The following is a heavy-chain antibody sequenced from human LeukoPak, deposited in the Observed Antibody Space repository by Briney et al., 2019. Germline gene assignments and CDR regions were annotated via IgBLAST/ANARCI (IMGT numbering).Heavy chain of an antibody. CDR2: IYYSGST. CDR1: GGSISSSSYY. CDR3: ARGADYGDSTDAFDI. Sequence: SETLSLTCTVSGGSISSSSYYWGWICQPPGKGLEWIGSIYYSGSTYYNPSLKSRVTISVDTSKNQFSLKLSSVTAADTAVYYCARGADYGDSTDAFDIWGQGTMVTVSS. V-gene: IGHV4-39*01. D-gene: IGHD4-17*01. J-gene: IGHJ3*02.